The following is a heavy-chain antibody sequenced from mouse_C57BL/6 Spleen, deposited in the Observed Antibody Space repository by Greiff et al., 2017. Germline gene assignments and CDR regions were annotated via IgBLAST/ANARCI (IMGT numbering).Heavy chain of an antibody. D-gene: IGHD1-1*01. J-gene: IGHJ4*01. V-gene: IGHV1-80*01. CDR3: ARAVITTVVATPYYAMDY. Sequence: QVQLQQSGAELVKPGASVKISCKASGYAFSSYWMNWVKQRPGKGLEWIGQIYPGDGDTNYNGKFKGKATLTADKSSSTAYMQLSSLTSEDSAVYFCARAVITTVVATPYYAMDYWGQGTAVTVSS. CDR1: GYAFSSYW. CDR2: IYPGDGDT.